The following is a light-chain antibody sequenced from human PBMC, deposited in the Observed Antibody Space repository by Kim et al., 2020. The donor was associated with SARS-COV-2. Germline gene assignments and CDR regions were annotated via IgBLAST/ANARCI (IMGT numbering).Light chain of an antibody. CDR3: QQYNDWPWT. CDR2: DAS. J-gene: IGKJ1*01. Sequence: EIVMTQSPATLSVSPGDRVTLSCRASQSISTNLGWYQQKPGQAPRLLISDASTRATGIPARFSGSGSGTEFTLTISSLQSEDFAVYCCQQYNDWPWTFGQGTKVDIK. CDR1: QSISTN. V-gene: IGKV3-15*01.